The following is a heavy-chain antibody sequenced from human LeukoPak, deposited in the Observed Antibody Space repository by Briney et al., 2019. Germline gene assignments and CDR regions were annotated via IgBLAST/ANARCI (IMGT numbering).Heavy chain of an antibody. CDR1: GVSISPYS. CDR3: ARLSAAVHLGAFGL. V-gene: IGHV4-4*09. CDR2: IHTSGSN. D-gene: IGHD3-3*01. J-gene: IGHJ3*01. Sequence: PSETLSLTCAVSGVSISPYSWGWIRQPPGKGLEWIGYIHTSGSNNQYPSLKSRVTISVDKSKNHFFLRLTSVTAADAAVYYCARLSAAVHLGAFGLWGQGTMVTVSS.